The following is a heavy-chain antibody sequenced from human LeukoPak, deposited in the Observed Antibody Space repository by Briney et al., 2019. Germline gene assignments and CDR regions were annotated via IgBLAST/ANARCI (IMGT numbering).Heavy chain of an antibody. CDR2: INHSGST. D-gene: IGHD6-13*01. Sequence: SETLSLTCAVYGGSFSGYYWSWIRQPPGKGLEWIGEINHSGSTNYNPSLKSRVTISVDTSKNQFSLKLSSVTAADTAVYYCASMQQLPLDYWGQGTLVTVSS. CDR3: ASMQQLPLDY. V-gene: IGHV4-34*01. CDR1: GGSFSGYY. J-gene: IGHJ4*02.